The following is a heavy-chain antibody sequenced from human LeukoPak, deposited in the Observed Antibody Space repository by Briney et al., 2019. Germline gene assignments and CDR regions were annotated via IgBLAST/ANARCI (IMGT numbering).Heavy chain of an antibody. CDR3: ARSRDGSRFARPLYYGSGSLLFDP. D-gene: IGHD3-10*01. J-gene: IGHJ5*02. CDR1: GYTFTSYG. V-gene: IGHV1-18*01. CDR2: ISAYNGNT. Sequence: GASVKVSCKASGYTFTSYGISWVRQAPGQGLEWMGWISAYNGNTNYAQKLQGRVTMTTDTSTSTAYMELRSLRSDDTAVYYCARSRDGSRFARPLYYGSGSLLFDPWGQGTLVTVSS.